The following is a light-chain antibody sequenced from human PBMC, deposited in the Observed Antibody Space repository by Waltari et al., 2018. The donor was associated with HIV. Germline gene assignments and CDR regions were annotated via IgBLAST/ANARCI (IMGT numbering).Light chain of an antibody. CDR3: CSYAGSSTFVV. CDR1: SSDVGSYYL. V-gene: IGLV2-23*02. Sequence: QSALTQPASVSGSPGQSITIPCTGTSSDVGSYYLVSWYQQHPGKAPKLMIYGVSKRPSGVSNRFSGSKSGNTASLTISGLQAEDEADYYCCSYAGSSTFVVFGGGTKLTVL. J-gene: IGLJ2*01. CDR2: GVS.